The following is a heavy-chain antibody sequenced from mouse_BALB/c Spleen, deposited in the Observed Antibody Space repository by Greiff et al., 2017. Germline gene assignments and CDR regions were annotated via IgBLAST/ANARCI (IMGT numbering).Heavy chain of an antibody. Sequence: VQLQQSGAELMKPGASVKISCKATGYTFSSYWIEWVKQRPGHGLEWIGEILPGSGSNNYNEKFKGKATFTADTSSNTAYMQLRSLTSEDAAVYYCARRVWYPFQGYFDYWGQGTTLTVSS. CDR2: ILPGSGSN. CDR3: ARRVWYPFQGYFDY. D-gene: IGHD2-10*02. CDR1: GYTFSSYW. V-gene: IGHV1-9*01. J-gene: IGHJ2*01.